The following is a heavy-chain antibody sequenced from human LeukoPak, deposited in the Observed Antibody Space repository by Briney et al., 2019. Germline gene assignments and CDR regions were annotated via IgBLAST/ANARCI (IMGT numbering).Heavy chain of an antibody. Sequence: GGSLRLSCAASGFPFSASAMTWVRQAPGKGLEWVSHILSTGTTYYADSVRGRFTISRDNAKNSLDLQMDSLRAEDTAVYCARDWGSTGYDLYDSWGQGTLVTVSS. CDR3: ARDWGSTGYDLYDS. CDR1: GFPFSASA. D-gene: IGHD5-12*01. CDR2: ILSTGTT. V-gene: IGHV3-69-1*01. J-gene: IGHJ4*02.